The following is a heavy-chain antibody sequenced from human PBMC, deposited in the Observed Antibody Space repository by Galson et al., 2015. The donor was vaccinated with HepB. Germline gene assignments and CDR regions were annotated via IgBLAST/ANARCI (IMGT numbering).Heavy chain of an antibody. CDR3: GRTPVDTAMVAGFDP. Sequence: QSGAEVTKPGESLTISCKGSGYSFTSYWIGWGRQMPGKGLEWMGIIYPGDSDTRYSPSFQGQVTISADKSISTAYLQWSSLKASDTAMYYCGRTPVDTAMVAGFDPWGQGTLVTVSS. D-gene: IGHD5-18*01. CDR2: IYPGDSDT. J-gene: IGHJ5*02. V-gene: IGHV5-51*03. CDR1: GYSFTSYW.